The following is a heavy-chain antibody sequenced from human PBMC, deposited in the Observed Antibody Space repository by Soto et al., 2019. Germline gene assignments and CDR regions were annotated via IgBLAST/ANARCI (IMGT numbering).Heavy chain of an antibody. V-gene: IGHV4-39*01. CDR2: IYYSGST. CDR3: ARQEYYYGSGTGWFDP. J-gene: IGHJ5*02. D-gene: IGHD3-10*01. Sequence: SETLSLTCTVSGDSISSRSYYWGWIRQPPGTGLEWIGTIYYSGSTYYNPSLKSRVTISVDTSKNQFSLKLSSVTAADTAVYYCARQEYYYGSGTGWFDPWGQGTLVTVSS. CDR1: GDSISSRSYY.